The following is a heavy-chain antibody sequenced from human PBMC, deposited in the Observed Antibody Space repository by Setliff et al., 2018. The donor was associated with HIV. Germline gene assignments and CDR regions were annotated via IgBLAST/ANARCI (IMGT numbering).Heavy chain of an antibody. CDR1: GDAISSGGYY. Sequence: SETLSLTCTVSGDAISSGGYYWSWIRQHQGKGLACIGYIYYSGTTHYNPSLKSRVFISVDTSKNQLSLKLSSVTAADTAVYYCARQPSWGSIDYWGQGTLVTVSS. CDR3: ARQPSWGSIDY. CDR2: IYYSGTT. J-gene: IGHJ4*02. D-gene: IGHD7-27*01. V-gene: IGHV4-31*03.